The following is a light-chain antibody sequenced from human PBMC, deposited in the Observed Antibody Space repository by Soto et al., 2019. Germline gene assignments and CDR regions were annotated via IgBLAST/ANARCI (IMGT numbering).Light chain of an antibody. CDR3: QHYSNYPMYT. Sequence: DIQMTQSPSTLSASVGDKVTVTCRASQSVRDWVAWYQQQAGRAPRLLIYKASSLQSGVPSRFSGSGFGTEFTLTISGLQPDDFASYYCQHYSNYPMYTFGQGTKLEIK. V-gene: IGKV1-5*03. CDR2: KAS. CDR1: QSVRDW. J-gene: IGKJ2*01.